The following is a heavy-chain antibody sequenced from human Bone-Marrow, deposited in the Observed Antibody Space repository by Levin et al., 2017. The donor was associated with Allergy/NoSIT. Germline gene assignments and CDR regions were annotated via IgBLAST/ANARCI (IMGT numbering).Heavy chain of an antibody. CDR1: GGSFSGYY. D-gene: IGHD2-2*01. J-gene: IGHJ4*02. Sequence: KTSETLSLTCAVYGGSFSGYYWSWIRQPPGKGLEWIGEINHSGSTNYNPSLKSRVTISVDTSKNQFSLKLSSVTAADTAVYYCARGRAEAEYCSSTSGYQRFDYWGQGTLVTVSS. V-gene: IGHV4-34*01. CDR3: ARGRAEAEYCSSTSGYQRFDY. CDR2: INHSGST.